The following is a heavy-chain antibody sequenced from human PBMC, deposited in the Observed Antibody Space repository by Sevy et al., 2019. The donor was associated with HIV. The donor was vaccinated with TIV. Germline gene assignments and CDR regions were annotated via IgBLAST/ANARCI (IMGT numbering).Heavy chain of an antibody. CDR1: GGAITSGDYY. Sequence: SETLSLTCTVSGGAITSGDYYWNWIRQPPGKGLEWIGYIYHSASIFYNPSLQSRAIISQDTSKNQFSLKLSSVTAADTAVYFCARERGYTYLFMYIWGQGTPVTVSS. D-gene: IGHD5-18*01. V-gene: IGHV4-30-4*01. CDR2: IYHSASI. CDR3: ARERGYTYLFMYI. J-gene: IGHJ4*02.